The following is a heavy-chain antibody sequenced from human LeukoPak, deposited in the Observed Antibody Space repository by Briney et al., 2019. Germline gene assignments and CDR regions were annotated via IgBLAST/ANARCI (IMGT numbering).Heavy chain of an antibody. CDR3: ARENIVVVPAAINWFDP. CDR2: IYTSGST. D-gene: IGHD2-2*01. J-gene: IGHJ5*02. V-gene: IGHV4-61*02. Sequence: SQTLSLTCTVSGGSIRSGSYYWSWIRQPAGKGLEWIGRIYTSGSTNYNPSLKSRVTISVDTSKIQFSLKLSSVTAADTAVYYCARENIVVVPAAINWFDPWGQGTLVTVSS. CDR1: GGSIRSGSYY.